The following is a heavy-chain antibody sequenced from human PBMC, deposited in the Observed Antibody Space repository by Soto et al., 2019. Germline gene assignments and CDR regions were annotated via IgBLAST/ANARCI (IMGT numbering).Heavy chain of an antibody. Sequence: GGSLRLSFAASGLDVSTNYMTWVRQAPGKGLEWVSMIYSSGTTYYAASVKGRFSISRDKSKNTLYLQMNSLRADDTAVYYCARGTSGYSFWGQGTLVTVSS. CDR3: ARGTSGYSF. J-gene: IGHJ4*02. CDR2: IYSSGTT. CDR1: GLDVSTNY. D-gene: IGHD3-22*01. V-gene: IGHV3-53*01.